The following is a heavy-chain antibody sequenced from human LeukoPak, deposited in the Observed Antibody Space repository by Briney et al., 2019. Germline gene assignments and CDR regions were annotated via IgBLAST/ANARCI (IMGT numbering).Heavy chain of an antibody. D-gene: IGHD3-16*01. J-gene: IGHJ5*02. Sequence: GASVKVSCKASGGTFSSYAISWVRQAPGQGLEWMGGIIPIFGTANYAQKFQGRVTITTDESTSTAYMELSSPRSEDTAVYYCAREGGGVWGLGNWFDPWGQGTLVTVSS. CDR1: GGTFSSYA. V-gene: IGHV1-69*05. CDR2: IIPIFGTA. CDR3: AREGGGVWGLGNWFDP.